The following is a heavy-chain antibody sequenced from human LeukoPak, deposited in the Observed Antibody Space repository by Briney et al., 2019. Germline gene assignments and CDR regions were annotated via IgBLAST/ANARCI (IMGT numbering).Heavy chain of an antibody. CDR2: ISDSGGST. D-gene: IGHD3-10*01. V-gene: IGHV3-23*01. J-gene: IGHJ4*02. CDR1: GFSYSSFSNYA. Sequence: GGSLRLSCAASGFSYSSFSNYAMNWDRQAPGKGLEWVSGISDSGGSTYYADSVKGRFTISRDNSKNTLYLQMNSLRAEDTAVYYCAKDLMVRGAIAMFDYWGQGTLVTVSS. CDR3: AKDLMVRGAIAMFDY.